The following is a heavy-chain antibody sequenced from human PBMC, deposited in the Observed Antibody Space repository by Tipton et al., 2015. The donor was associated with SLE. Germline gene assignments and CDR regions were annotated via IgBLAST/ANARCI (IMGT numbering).Heavy chain of an antibody. Sequence: SLRLSCAASGFTFSSYAMHWVRQAPGKGLEWVAVISYDGSNKYYADSVKGRFTISRDNSKNTLYLQMNSLRAEDTAVYYCAKSIAARPGWFDPWGQGTLVTVSS. CDR2: ISYDGSNK. V-gene: IGHV3-30*04. J-gene: IGHJ5*02. CDR1: GFTFSSYA. D-gene: IGHD6-6*01. CDR3: AKSIAARPGWFDP.